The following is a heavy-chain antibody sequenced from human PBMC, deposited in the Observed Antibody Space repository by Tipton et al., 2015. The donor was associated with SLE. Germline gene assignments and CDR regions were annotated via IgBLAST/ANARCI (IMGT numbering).Heavy chain of an antibody. J-gene: IGHJ4*02. Sequence: SLRLSCVVSGFTFSRYWMSWVRQAPGKGLEWVANIKQDGSEKYYVDSVKGRFTISRDNAKNSLYLQMNSLRAEDTAVYYCAGGGWDYYGSGSPDYWGQGTLVTVSS. CDR1: GFTFSRYW. CDR3: AGGGWDYYGSGSPDY. V-gene: IGHV3-7*01. D-gene: IGHD3-10*01. CDR2: IKQDGSEK.